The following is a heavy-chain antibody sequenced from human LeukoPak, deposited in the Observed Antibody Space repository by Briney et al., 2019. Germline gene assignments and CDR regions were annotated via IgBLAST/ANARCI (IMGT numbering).Heavy chain of an antibody. CDR3: ARGLIIPRGYAFDI. CDR2: ISAYNGNT. D-gene: IGHD3-10*01. Sequence: GASVKVSCKASGYTFTSYGISWVRQAPGQGLEWMGWISAYNGNTSYAQKPQGRVTMTTDTSTSTAYMELSSLRSEDTAVYHCARGLIIPRGYAFDIWGQGTMVTVSS. CDR1: GYTFTSYG. J-gene: IGHJ3*02. V-gene: IGHV1-18*01.